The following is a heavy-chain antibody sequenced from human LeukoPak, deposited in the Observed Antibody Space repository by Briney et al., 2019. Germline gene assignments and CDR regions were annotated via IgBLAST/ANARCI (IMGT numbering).Heavy chain of an antibody. J-gene: IGHJ4*02. CDR2: ISGSGGST. Sequence: GGSLRLSCAASGFTFSSYAMSWVRRAPGKGLEWVSAISGSGGSTYYADSVKGRFTISRDNSKNTLYLQMNSLRAEDTAVYYCAKDRYYDSSGYPYWGQGTLVTVSS. CDR3: AKDRYYDSSGYPY. D-gene: IGHD3-22*01. V-gene: IGHV3-23*01. CDR1: GFTFSSYA.